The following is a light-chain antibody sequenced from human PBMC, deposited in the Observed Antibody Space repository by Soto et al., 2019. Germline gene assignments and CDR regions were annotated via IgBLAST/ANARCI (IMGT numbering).Light chain of an antibody. J-gene: IGKJ4*01. CDR3: QQGYSIHALT. CDR2: AAS. Sequence: QSPSSLSASVGDRVTITCRASQSISSYLNXYQXXPXXXXXLXXXAASSLQSGVPSRFSGSGSGTDFILTITYLQPEDFATYYCQQGYSIHALTFGGGTKVDIK. V-gene: IGKV1-39*01. CDR1: QSISSY.